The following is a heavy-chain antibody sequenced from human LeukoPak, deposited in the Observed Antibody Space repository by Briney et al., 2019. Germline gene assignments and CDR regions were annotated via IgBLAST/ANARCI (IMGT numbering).Heavy chain of an antibody. Sequence: GGSLRLSRAASGFSFISYWMSWVRQAPGKGLVWVANIKQDGSAKNYVDSVKGRFTISRDNAKNSLYLQLNSLRAEDTAVYYCAGCAGNSCYFDYWGQGTLVIVSS. CDR1: GFSFISYW. J-gene: IGHJ4*02. V-gene: IGHV3-7*01. CDR2: IKQDGSAK. CDR3: AGCAGNSCYFDY. D-gene: IGHD1-1*01.